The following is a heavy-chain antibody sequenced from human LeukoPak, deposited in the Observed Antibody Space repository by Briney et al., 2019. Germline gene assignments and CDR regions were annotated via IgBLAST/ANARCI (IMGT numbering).Heavy chain of an antibody. CDR2: IIPIFATR. V-gene: IGHV1-69*05. J-gene: IGHJ5*02. CDR1: GDTFISYV. CDR3: ARDAIDYSNYRGKGFFDP. Sequence: SVKVSCKASGDTFISYVITWVRQAPGQGLEWMGGIIPIFATRNYGQKFQGRVTITMDESTSTAYMELSNLRSEDTDLYRCARDAIDYSNYRGKGFFDPWGQGTLVTVSS. D-gene: IGHD4-11*01.